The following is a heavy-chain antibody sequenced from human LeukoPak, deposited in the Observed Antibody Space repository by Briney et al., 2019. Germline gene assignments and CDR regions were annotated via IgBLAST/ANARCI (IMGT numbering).Heavy chain of an antibody. CDR3: ARAIHVPYYYMDV. V-gene: IGHV4-34*01. J-gene: IGHJ6*03. D-gene: IGHD6-6*01. CDR1: GGSFSGYY. Sequence: PSETLSLTCAVYGGSFSGYYWGWIRQPPGKGLEWIGSIYYSGNAYYNASLKSQVSISIDTSKNQFSLRLTSVTAADTAVYYCARAIHVPYYYMDVWGKGTTVTISS. CDR2: IYYSGNA.